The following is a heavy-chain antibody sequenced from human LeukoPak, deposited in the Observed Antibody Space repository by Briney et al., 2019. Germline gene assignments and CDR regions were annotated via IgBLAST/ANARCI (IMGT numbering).Heavy chain of an antibody. Sequence: ASVKVSCKASGYTFTSYVINWVRQATGQGLEWMGWMNPNSGNTGYAQKFQGRVTMTRNTSISTAYMELSSLRSEDTAVYYCARGSSGDGYNYYYYYYMDVWGKGTTVTVSS. CDR1: GYTFTSYV. V-gene: IGHV1-8*01. D-gene: IGHD5-24*01. CDR3: ARGSSGDGYNYYYYYYMDV. J-gene: IGHJ6*03. CDR2: MNPNSGNT.